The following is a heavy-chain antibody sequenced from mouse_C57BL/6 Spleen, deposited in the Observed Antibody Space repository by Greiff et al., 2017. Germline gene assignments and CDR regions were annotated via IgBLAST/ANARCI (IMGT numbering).Heavy chain of an antibody. CDR3: ARPLYDGYYAWFAY. CDR1: GYTFTSYW. V-gene: IGHV1-50*01. J-gene: IGHJ3*01. CDR2: IDPSDSYT. Sequence: VQLQQPGAELVKPGASVKLSCKASGYTFTSYWMQWVKQRPGQGLEWIGEIDPSDSYTNYNQKFKGKATLTVDTSSSTAYMPLSSLTSEDSAVYYCARPLYDGYYAWFAYWGQGTLVTVAA. D-gene: IGHD2-3*01.